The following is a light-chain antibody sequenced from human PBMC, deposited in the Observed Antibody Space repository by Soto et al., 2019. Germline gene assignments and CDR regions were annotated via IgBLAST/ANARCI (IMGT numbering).Light chain of an antibody. J-gene: IGKJ1*01. CDR2: GAS. Sequence: DIVMTQSPATLSVSPGERATLSCRASQSVSSNLAWYQQKRGQAPRLPMYGASTRATGIPVRFSGSGSGTEFTLIISSLQSEDFAVYYCQQYNDWPRTFGQGTKVEIK. CDR1: QSVSSN. CDR3: QQYNDWPRT. V-gene: IGKV3-15*01.